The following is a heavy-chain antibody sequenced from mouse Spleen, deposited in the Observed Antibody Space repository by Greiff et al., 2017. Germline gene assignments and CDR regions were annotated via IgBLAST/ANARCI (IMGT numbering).Heavy chain of an antibody. CDR1: GFSLTSYG. CDR3: ARNKKYGNSAWFAY. Sequence: QVQLKESGPGLVQPSQSLSITCTVSGFSLTSYGVHWVRQSPGKGLEWLGVIWSGGSTDYNAAFISRLSISKDNSKSQVFFKMNSLQANDTAIYYCARNKKYGNSAWFAYWGQGTLVTVSA. CDR2: IWSGGST. D-gene: IGHD2-10*02. J-gene: IGHJ3*01. V-gene: IGHV2-2*02.